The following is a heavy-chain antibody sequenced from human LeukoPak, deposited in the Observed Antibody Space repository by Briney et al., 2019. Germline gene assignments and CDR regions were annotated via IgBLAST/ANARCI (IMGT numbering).Heavy chain of an antibody. CDR3: AKHRFESGGYHSTD. CDR1: GFTFSSYA. J-gene: IGHJ4*02. D-gene: IGHD3-22*01. CDR2: ISGGSGST. Sequence: GGSLRLSCAASGFTFSSYAMSWIRQAPGKGLAWVSTISGGSGSTYCADSVKGRFTISRDNSKNTLYLQMNSLRDEDTAVYYCAKHRFESGGYHSTDWGQGTLVTVSS. V-gene: IGHV3-23*01.